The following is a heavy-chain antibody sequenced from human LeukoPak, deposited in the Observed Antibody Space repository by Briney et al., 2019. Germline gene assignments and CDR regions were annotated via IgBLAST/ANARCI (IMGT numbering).Heavy chain of an antibody. Sequence: ASVKVSCKASGYTFTSYGISWVRQAPGQGLEWMGWISAFNDNTNYAQKLQGRVTMTTDTSTSTAYMELSRLRSDDTAVYYCARGGYSGYDSYWGQGTLVTVSS. CDR2: ISAFNDNT. V-gene: IGHV1-18*01. J-gene: IGHJ4*02. CDR1: GYTFTSYG. CDR3: ARGGYSGYDSY. D-gene: IGHD5-12*01.